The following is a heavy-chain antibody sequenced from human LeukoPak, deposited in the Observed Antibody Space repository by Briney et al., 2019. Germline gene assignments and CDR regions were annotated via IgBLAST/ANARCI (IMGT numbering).Heavy chain of an antibody. CDR3: ARAPCGGDCYNYYYGMDV. D-gene: IGHD2-21*02. CDR1: GGSISSGGYS. J-gene: IGHJ6*02. V-gene: IGHV4-30-2*01. Sequence: SETLSLTCAVSGGSISSGGYSWSWIRQPPGKGLEWIGYIYHSGSTYYNPSLKSRVTISVDRSKNQFSLKLSSVTAADTAVYYCARAPCGGDCYNYYYGMDVWGQGTTVTVSS. CDR2: IYHSGST.